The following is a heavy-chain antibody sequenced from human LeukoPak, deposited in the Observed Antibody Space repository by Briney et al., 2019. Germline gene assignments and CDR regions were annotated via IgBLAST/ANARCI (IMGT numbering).Heavy chain of an antibody. CDR3: ARSESGLYYYMDV. V-gene: IGHV1-46*01. CDR1: GYTFTSYY. J-gene: IGHJ6*03. D-gene: IGHD3-22*01. Sequence: ASVTVSCKASGYTFTSYYMHWVRQAPGQGLEWMGIINPSGGSTSYAQKFQGRVTMTRDMSTSTVYMELSSLRSEDTAVYYCARSESGLYYYMDVWGKGTTVTVSS. CDR2: INPSGGST.